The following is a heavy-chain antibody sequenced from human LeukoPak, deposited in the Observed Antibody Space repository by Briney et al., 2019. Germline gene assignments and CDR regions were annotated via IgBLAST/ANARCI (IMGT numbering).Heavy chain of an antibody. CDR2: INPNSGGT. Sequence: ASVKVSCKASGYSVTTYAMNWLRQAPGQGLEWMGWINPNSGGTNYAQKFQGRVTMTRDTSISTAYMELSRLRSDDTAVYYCARAGKAGSGGAFDIWGQGTMVTVSS. J-gene: IGHJ3*02. CDR3: ARAGKAGSGGAFDI. D-gene: IGHD1-1*01. CDR1: GYSVTTYA. V-gene: IGHV1-2*02.